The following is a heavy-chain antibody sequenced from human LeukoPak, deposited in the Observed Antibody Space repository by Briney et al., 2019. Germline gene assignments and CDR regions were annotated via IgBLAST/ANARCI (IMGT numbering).Heavy chain of an antibody. CDR3: AKDRGAYYYYMDV. CDR1: GFTFSSYA. CDR2: ISGSGGST. D-gene: IGHD1-26*01. Sequence: PGGSLRLSXAASGFTFSSYAMSWVRQAPGKGLKWVSAISGSGGSTYYADSAKGRFTISRDNSKNTMYLQMNSLRAEDTAVYYCAKDRGAYYYYMDVWGKGTTVTVSS. J-gene: IGHJ6*03. V-gene: IGHV3-23*01.